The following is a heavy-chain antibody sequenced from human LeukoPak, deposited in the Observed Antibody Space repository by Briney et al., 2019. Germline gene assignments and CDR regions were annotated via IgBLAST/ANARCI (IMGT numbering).Heavy chain of an antibody. CDR2: INPNSGGT. CDR1: GYTFTGYY. CDR3: ARDGVLLWFGELDSNWFDP. V-gene: IGHV1-2*02. J-gene: IGHJ5*02. Sequence: ASVKVSCKASGYTFTGYYMHWVRQAPGQGLEWTGWINPNSGGTNYAQKFQGRVTMTRDTSISTAYMELSRLRSDDTAVYYCARDGVLLWFGELDSNWFDPWGQGTLVTVSS. D-gene: IGHD3-10*01.